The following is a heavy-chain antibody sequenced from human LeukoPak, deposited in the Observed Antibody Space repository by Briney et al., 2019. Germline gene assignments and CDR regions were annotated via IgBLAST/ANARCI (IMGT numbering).Heavy chain of an antibody. V-gene: IGHV4-38-2*02. Sequence: PSETLSLTCTVSGYSISSGYYWGWLRQPPGKGLEWIGSIYHSGSTYYNPSLKSRVTISVDTSKNQFSLNLSSVTAADTAVYHCARDVGLEFCSGGSCYDAFDIWGQGTRVTVSS. D-gene: IGHD2-15*01. CDR2: IYHSGST. J-gene: IGHJ3*02. CDR3: ARDVGLEFCSGGSCYDAFDI. CDR1: GYSISSGYY.